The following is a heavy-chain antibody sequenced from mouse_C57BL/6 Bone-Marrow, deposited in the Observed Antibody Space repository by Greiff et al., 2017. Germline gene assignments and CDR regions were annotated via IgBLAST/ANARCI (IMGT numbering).Heavy chain of an antibody. D-gene: IGHD1-1*01. CDR2: ISYDGSN. J-gene: IGHJ2*01. V-gene: IGHV3-6*01. Sequence: EVQLQQSGPGLVKPSQSLSLTCSVTGYSITSGYYWNWIRQFPGNKLEWMGYISYDGSNNYNPSLKNRISITRDTSKNQFFLKLNSVTTEDTATYYCARDGVVHYFDYWGQGTTLTVSS. CDR1: GYSITSGYY. CDR3: ARDGVVHYFDY.